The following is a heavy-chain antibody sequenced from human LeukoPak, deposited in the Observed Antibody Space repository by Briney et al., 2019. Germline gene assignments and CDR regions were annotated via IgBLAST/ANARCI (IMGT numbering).Heavy chain of an antibody. V-gene: IGHV1-2*02. CDR3: ARDRGPSYDSGIYYQYYFQY. J-gene: IGHJ4*02. D-gene: IGHD3-10*01. CDR2: INPNSGST. CDR1: GYSFTGYY. Sequence: GASVKVSCKASGYSFTGYYIHWVRQAPGQGLEWLGWINPNSGSTNYAQKFQGRVTMTSDTSISTAYMSMNTLSPDDTAVYYCARDRGPSYDSGIYYQYYFQYWGQGTLVAVSS.